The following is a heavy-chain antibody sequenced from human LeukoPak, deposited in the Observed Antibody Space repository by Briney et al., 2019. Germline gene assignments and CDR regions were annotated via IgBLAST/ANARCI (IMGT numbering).Heavy chain of an antibody. D-gene: IGHD6-25*01. J-gene: IGHJ4*02. Sequence: GGSLRLSCEASGFTFSSYVTSWVRQAPGKGLEWVSSISGSGGNTYYADSVKGRFTISKDSSKTILYLQMNSLRAEDAAVYFCAKGSAAGRPYYFDYWGQGTLVTVSS. V-gene: IGHV3-23*01. CDR1: GFTFSSYV. CDR3: AKGSAAGRPYYFDY. CDR2: ISGSGGNT.